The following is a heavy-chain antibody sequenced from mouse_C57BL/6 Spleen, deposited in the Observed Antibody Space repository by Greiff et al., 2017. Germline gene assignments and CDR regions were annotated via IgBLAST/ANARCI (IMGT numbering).Heavy chain of an antibody. CDR3: AREDYYGNSYYFDY. V-gene: IGHV1-59*01. Sequence: VQLQQPGAELVRPGTSVKLSCKASGYTFTSYWMHWVKQRPGQGLEWIGVIDPSDSYTNYNQKFKGKATLTVDTSSSTAYMQLSSLTSEDSAVYYCAREDYYGNSYYFDYWGQGTTLTVSS. CDR1: GYTFTSYW. D-gene: IGHD2-1*01. CDR2: IDPSDSYT. J-gene: IGHJ2*01.